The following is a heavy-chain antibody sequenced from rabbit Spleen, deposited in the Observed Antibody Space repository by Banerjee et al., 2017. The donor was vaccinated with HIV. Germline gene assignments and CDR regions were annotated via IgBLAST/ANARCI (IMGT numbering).Heavy chain of an antibody. CDR2: IDIGGSDFT. Sequence: QSLEESGGDLVKPGASLTLTCKASGLDFSGDSYDSYMCWIRQAPGKGLEWIACIDIGGSDFTYFASWAKGRFTISKTSSTTVTLQMTSLTAADTATYFCVRDRHRSGWGVPLYYFNLWGPGPWSPS. J-gene: IGHJ4*01. D-gene: IGHD4-1*01. V-gene: IGHV1S40*01. CDR3: VRDRHRSGWGVPLYYFNL. CDR1: GLDFSGDSY.